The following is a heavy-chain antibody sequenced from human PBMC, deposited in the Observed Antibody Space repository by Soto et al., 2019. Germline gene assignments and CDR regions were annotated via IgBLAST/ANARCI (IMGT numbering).Heavy chain of an antibody. J-gene: IGHJ4*02. D-gene: IGHD4-17*01. CDR3: ARDYGDYGTPYFDY. CDR1: GGSISSYY. V-gene: IGHV4-59*01. CDR2: IYYSGST. Sequence: SETRSLTCTVSGGSISSYYWSWIRQPPGKGLEWIGYIYYSGSTNYNPSLKSRVTISVDTSKNQFSLKLSSVTAADTAVYYCARDYGDYGTPYFDYWGQGTLVTVSS.